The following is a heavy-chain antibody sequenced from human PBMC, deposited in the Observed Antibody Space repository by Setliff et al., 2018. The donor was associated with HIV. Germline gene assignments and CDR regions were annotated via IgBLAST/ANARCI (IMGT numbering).Heavy chain of an antibody. Sequence: ASVKVSCKASGYTFTNNVIHWVRQAPGQRLEWMGWIHAGSGDTQYSQKFQGRVTMTRDTSTSTAYMELSSLRFDDTAVYYCTRIRAMVRGVTSYDAFDIWGQGTKVTVSS. V-gene: IGHV1-3*01. J-gene: IGHJ3*02. CDR3: TRIRAMVRGVTSYDAFDI. CDR1: GYTFTNNV. D-gene: IGHD3-10*01. CDR2: IHAGSGDT.